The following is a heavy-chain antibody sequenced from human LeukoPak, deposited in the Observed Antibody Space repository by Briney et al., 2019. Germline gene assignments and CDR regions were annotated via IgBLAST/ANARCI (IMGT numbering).Heavy chain of an antibody. V-gene: IGHV4-59*01. CDR2: IYYSGST. D-gene: IGHD3-10*01. CDR1: GGSISSYY. CDR3: ARERSGELFNH. J-gene: IGHJ4*02. Sequence: SETLSLTCTVSGGSISSYYWSWIRQPPGKGLEWMGYIYYSGSTNYNPSLKSRVTISVDTSKNQFSLKLSSVTAADTAVYYCARERSGELFNHWGQSTLVTVSS.